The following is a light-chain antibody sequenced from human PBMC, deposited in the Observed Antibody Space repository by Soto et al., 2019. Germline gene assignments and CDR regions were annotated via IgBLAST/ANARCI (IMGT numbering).Light chain of an antibody. CDR1: SSNIGNNY. J-gene: IGLJ2*01. CDR2: ENN. Sequence: QSVLTQPPSVSAAPGQKVTISCSGSSSNIGNNYVSWYQQLPETAPKLLIYENNKRPSGIPDRFSGSKSGTSATLGITGLQTGDEADYYCGTWDDSRSVVFGGGTKVTVL. CDR3: GTWDDSRSVV. V-gene: IGLV1-51*02.